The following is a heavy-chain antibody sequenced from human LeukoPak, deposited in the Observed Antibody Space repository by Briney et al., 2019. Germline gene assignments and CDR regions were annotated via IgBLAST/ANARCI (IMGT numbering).Heavy chain of an antibody. V-gene: IGHV3-74*01. CDR1: GFTFRSYW. J-gene: IGHJ4*02. D-gene: IGHD3-3*02. CDR3: ARDGILGSHDC. Sequence: GGSLRLPCAASGFTFRSYWMHWVRQTPGKGLVWVSHINNDGSGTSYADSVKGRFTITRDNAKNTLFLQMNSLRAEDTAVYYCARDGILGSHDCWGQGTLVTVSS. CDR2: INNDGSGT.